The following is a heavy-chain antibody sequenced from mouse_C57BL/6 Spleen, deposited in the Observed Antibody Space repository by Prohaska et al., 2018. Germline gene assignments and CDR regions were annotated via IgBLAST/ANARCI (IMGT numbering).Heavy chain of an antibody. Sequence: QVQLQQSGAELVRPGASVTLSCKASGYTFTDYEMHWVKQTPVHGLEWIGAIDPETGGTAYNQKFKGKAILTADKSSSTAYMELRSLTSEDSAVYYCTRSPHYAWFAYWGQGTLVTVSA. J-gene: IGHJ3*01. CDR1: GYTFTDYE. CDR2: IDPETGGT. CDR3: TRSPHYAWFAY. D-gene: IGHD1-1*01. V-gene: IGHV1-15*01.